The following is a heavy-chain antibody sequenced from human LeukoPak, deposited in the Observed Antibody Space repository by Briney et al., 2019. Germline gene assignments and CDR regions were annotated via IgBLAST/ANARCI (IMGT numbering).Heavy chain of an antibody. CDR2: ISSSSSTI. CDR3: ASNLNYYDSSAYGYFDY. V-gene: IGHV3-48*04. D-gene: IGHD3-22*01. Sequence: GGSLRLSCAASGFTFRSYSMNWARQSPGKGLEWISYISSSSSTIFYADSVKGRFTISRDNTKNSLYLQMNSLRAEDTAVYYCASNLNYYDSSAYGYFDYWGQGTLVTVSS. J-gene: IGHJ4*02. CDR1: GFTFRSYS.